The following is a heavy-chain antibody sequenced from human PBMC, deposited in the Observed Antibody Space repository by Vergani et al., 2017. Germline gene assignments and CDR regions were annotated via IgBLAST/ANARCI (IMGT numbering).Heavy chain of an antibody. D-gene: IGHD2-2*01. Sequence: EVQLVESGGGLVRRGGSLRLSCAASGFIFSSYSMNWVRQAPGKGLEWVSSISGSSSYVFYADSVQGRFSISRDNARDSLYLQMNSLRAEDTAVYYCARDSPLVVPAAIFYYYYGMDVWGQGTTVTVSS. J-gene: IGHJ6*02. CDR3: ARDSPLVVPAAIFYYYYGMDV. CDR2: ISGSSSYV. V-gene: IGHV3-21*01. CDR1: GFIFSSYS.